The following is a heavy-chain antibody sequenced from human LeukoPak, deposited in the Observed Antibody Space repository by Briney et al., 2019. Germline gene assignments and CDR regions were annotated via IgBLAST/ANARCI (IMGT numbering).Heavy chain of an antibody. Sequence: GGSLRLSCAGSGFTFSSYWMHWVRQAPGKGLVWVSRISSDGSITSYADSVKGRFTISRDNAKNTLYLQMNSLRAEDTAVYYCARVSPGPFDYWGQGTLVTVSS. D-gene: IGHD2/OR15-2a*01. J-gene: IGHJ4*02. V-gene: IGHV3-74*01. CDR3: ARVSPGPFDY. CDR2: ISSDGSIT. CDR1: GFTFSSYW.